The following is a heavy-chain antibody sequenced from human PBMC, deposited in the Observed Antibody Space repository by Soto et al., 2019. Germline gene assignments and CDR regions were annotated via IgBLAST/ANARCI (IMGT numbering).Heavy chain of an antibody. CDR3: ASGEGSSHGHYYYGMDV. V-gene: IGHV1-58*01. CDR2: IVVGTGST. CDR1: GITFRRTA. D-gene: IGHD1-26*01. J-gene: IGHJ6*02. Sequence: SVKVSCKASGITFRRTAVQWMRQARGQRLEWIGRIVVGTGSTTYAQIVQERIAITRDTSTSTAYMELRSLRSDDTAVYYCASGEGSSHGHYYYGMDVWGQGTTVTVSS.